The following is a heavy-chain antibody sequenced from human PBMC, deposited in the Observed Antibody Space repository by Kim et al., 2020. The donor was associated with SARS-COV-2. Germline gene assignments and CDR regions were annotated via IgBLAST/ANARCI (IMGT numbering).Heavy chain of an antibody. D-gene: IGHD3-22*01. CDR3: AKDPHYYDHPWVYFDY. Sequence: GGSLRLSCTASGYPFSTYAMSWVRQAPGKGLEWVSSIGGSGADKYYADSVKGRFTISRDNSKNTLYLQMNSLRAEDSAIYYCAKDPHYYDHPWVYFDYWGRRTVVAVSS. V-gene: IGHV3-23*01. CDR2: IGGSGADK. CDR1: GYPFSTYA. J-gene: IGHJ4*02.